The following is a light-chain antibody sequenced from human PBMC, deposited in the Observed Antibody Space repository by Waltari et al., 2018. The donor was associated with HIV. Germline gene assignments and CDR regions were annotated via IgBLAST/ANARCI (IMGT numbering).Light chain of an antibody. CDR1: SSDVGSYNL. V-gene: IGLV2-23*02. CDR2: EVS. Sequence: QSALTQPASVSGSPGQSITISCTGTSSDVGSYNLVSWYQQHPVKAPNLMIYEVSKRSLGFAERSSGSTSGNTASLTSSGLQAEDEAEYYYCSYAGSSYIFGTGTKVTVL. CDR3: CSYAGSSYI. J-gene: IGLJ1*01.